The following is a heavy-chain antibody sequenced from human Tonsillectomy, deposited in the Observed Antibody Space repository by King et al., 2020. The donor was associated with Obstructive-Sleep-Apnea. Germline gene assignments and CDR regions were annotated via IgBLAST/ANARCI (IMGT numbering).Heavy chain of an antibody. Sequence: VQLQESGPGLVKPSETLSLTCTVSGGSISSYYWSWIRQPPGKGLEWIGYISYSGSTNYTPSLKSRDTISVEPSKNQFSLKLSSVTAADTAVYYCARSLDSSGYYYTNYWGQGTLVTVSS. J-gene: IGHJ4*02. CDR2: ISYSGST. D-gene: IGHD3-22*01. CDR3: ARSLDSSGYYYTNY. CDR1: GGSISSYY. V-gene: IGHV4-59*08.